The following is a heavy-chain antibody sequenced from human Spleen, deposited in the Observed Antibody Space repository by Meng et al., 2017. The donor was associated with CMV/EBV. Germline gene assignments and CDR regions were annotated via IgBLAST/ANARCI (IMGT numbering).Heavy chain of an antibody. Sequence: AETLSLTCAVYGGSFSGYYWSWIRQPPGKGLEWIGEINHSGSTNYNPSLKSRFTISVDTSKNQFSLKLSSVTAADTAVYYCARDGGYYGSSGNYYDVWGQGTLVTVSS. V-gene: IGHV4-34*01. CDR2: INHSGST. CDR1: GGSFSGYY. CDR3: ARDGGYYGSSGNYYDV. D-gene: IGHD3-22*01. J-gene: IGHJ4*02.